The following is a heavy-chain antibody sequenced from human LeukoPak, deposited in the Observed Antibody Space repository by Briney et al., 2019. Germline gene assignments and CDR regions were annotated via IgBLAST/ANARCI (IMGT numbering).Heavy chain of an antibody. D-gene: IGHD3-9*01. CDR1: GFSVSTNY. CDR2: IYGGGST. CDR3: ARTPFDYEILTGLYAFDI. V-gene: IGHV3-66*01. Sequence: GGSLRLSCAASGFSVSTNYISWVRQAPGKGLEWVSIIYGGGSTYYAASVRGRFTIAKDNSKTTVYLQMSSLRAEDTAVYYCARTPFDYEILTGLYAFDIWGQGTTVTFSS. J-gene: IGHJ3*02.